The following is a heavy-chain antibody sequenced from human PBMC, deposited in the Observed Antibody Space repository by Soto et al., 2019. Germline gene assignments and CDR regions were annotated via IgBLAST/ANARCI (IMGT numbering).Heavy chain of an antibody. V-gene: IGHV4-30-2*01. CDR3: ARDDTDDAFDL. Sequence: SETLSLTCGVSGVSISSGGYSWNWIRQPPGKGLQWIAYIHHSGTTYYNPSLKSRVTISLDRSKNQFSLNLSSVTAADTAVYYCARDDTDDAFDLWGQGTLVNVSS. J-gene: IGHJ3*01. D-gene: IGHD3-9*01. CDR2: IHHSGTT. CDR1: GVSISSGGYS.